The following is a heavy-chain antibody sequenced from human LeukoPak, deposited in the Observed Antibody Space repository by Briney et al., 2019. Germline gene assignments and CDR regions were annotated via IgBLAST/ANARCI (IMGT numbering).Heavy chain of an antibody. V-gene: IGHV3-23*01. CDR3: AKDASSSWRWGAFDI. D-gene: IGHD6-13*01. CDR2: ISVSGNT. CDR1: GFTSSSYA. J-gene: IGHJ3*02. Sequence: GGSLRLSCAASGFTSSSYAMSWVRQGPGKGLEWVSAISVSGNTYHADSVKGRFTISRDSYKNTLYLQMNSLRADDTAVYYCAKDASSSWRWGAFDIWGQGIVVTVSS.